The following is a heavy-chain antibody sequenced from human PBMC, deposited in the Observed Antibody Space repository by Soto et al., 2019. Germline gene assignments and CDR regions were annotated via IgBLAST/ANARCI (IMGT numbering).Heavy chain of an antibody. V-gene: IGHV3-53*02. CDR1: GFTVSSTY. Sequence: EVQLVETGGGWIQPGGSLKLSCAASGFTVSSTYMSWVRQAPGKGLEWVSVLYGGGTTYYAGSVKGRFTISRDNSENTWYLQLDSLRAEDTAVYYCARHPPTSSWPTALDYWGQGALVTVSS. CDR3: ARHPPTSSWPTALDY. CDR2: LYGGGTT. J-gene: IGHJ4*02. D-gene: IGHD6-13*01.